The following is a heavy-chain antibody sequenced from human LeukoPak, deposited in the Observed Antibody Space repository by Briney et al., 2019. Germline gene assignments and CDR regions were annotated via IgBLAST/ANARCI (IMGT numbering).Heavy chain of an antibody. V-gene: IGHV4-30-4*01. Sequence: SQTLSLTCTVSGDSISDGDYYWSWIRQPPGKGLEWIGYIYYTGSTCYNPSLKSRVSVDTSKNQFSLKLSSVTAADTAVYYCARAKMATTPFDYWGQGTLVTVSS. CDR1: GDSISDGDYY. CDR2: IYYTGST. D-gene: IGHD5-24*01. J-gene: IGHJ4*02. CDR3: ARAKMATTPFDY.